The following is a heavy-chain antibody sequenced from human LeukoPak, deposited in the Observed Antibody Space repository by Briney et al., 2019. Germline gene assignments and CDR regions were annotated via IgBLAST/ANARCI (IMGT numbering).Heavy chain of an antibody. V-gene: IGHV4-34*01. D-gene: IGHD3-16*01. Sequence: PSETLSLTCAVYGGSFSGYYWSWIRQPPGKGLEWIGEINHSGSTNYNPSLKSRVTISVDTSKNQFSLKLSSVTAADTAVYYCARSLGGRYYFDYWGQGTLVTVSS. CDR2: INHSGST. CDR3: ARSLGGRYYFDY. CDR1: GGSFSGYY. J-gene: IGHJ4*02.